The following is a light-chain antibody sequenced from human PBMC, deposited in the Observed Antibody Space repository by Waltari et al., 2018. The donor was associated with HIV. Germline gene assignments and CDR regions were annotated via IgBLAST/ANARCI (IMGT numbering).Light chain of an antibody. CDR1: SSDVGASNF. CDR3: ISFTTSTTWV. J-gene: IGLJ3*02. V-gene: IGLV2-14*01. Sequence: QSALTQPASVSGSPGQSIAISCTGPSSDVGASNFVSWYQHHPGKVPKVIISEVSNRPSGVSDRFSGSKSGNPASLTISGLQAEDEAGYYCISFTTSTTWVFGGGTKLTVL. CDR2: EVS.